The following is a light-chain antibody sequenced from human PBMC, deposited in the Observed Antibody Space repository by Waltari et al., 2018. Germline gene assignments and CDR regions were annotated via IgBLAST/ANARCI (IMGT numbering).Light chain of an antibody. CDR3: QQRSSWPLT. CDR1: QGVRNY. Sequence: EIVLTQSPATLSLSPGERATLSCRARQGVRNYLAWYQQKPGQAPRLLIYDASNRATGIPARFSGSGSGTDYTLTISSLEPEDFAVYYCQQRSSWPLTIGGGTKVEIK. CDR2: DAS. J-gene: IGKJ4*01. V-gene: IGKV3-11*01.